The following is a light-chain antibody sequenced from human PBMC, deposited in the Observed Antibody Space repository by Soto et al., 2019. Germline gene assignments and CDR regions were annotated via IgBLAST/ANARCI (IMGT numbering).Light chain of an antibody. CDR3: CSYAGSSTPLV. Sequence: QSVLTQPASVSGSPGQSITISCTGTSSDVGSYNLVSWYQLHPGKAPKLIIYEGSKRPSGVSNRFSGYKSGNTASLTISGLQAEDEADYYCCSYAGSSTPLVFGTGTKVTVL. V-gene: IGLV2-23*01. CDR1: SSDVGSYNL. CDR2: EGS. J-gene: IGLJ1*01.